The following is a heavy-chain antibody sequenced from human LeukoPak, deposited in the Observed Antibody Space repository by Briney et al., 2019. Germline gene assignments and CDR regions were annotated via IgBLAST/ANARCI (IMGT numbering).Heavy chain of an antibody. CDR1: GGSFSGYY. CDR2: INHSGST. Sequence: SETLSLTCAVYGGSFSGYYWSWIRQPPGKGLEWIGEINHSGSTNYNPSLKSRVTISVDTSQNQFSLKLSSVTAADTAVYYCARGALIAAAGIFLDYFDYWGQRTLVTVSS. J-gene: IGHJ4*02. V-gene: IGHV4-34*01. CDR3: ARGALIAAAGIFLDYFDY. D-gene: IGHD6-13*01.